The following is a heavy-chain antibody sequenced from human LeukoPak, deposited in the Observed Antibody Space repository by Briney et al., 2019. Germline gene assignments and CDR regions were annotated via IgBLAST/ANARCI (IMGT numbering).Heavy chain of an antibody. Sequence: GGSLRLSCAVSGITLSNYGMSWVRQGPGKGLEWVAGISDSGGRTNYADSVKGRFTISRDNPKNTLYLQMNSLRAEDTAVYFCAKRGVVIRVILVGFNKEAYYFDSWGQGALVPISS. D-gene: IGHD3-22*01. CDR2: ISDSGGRT. CDR1: GITLSNYG. V-gene: IGHV3-23*01. J-gene: IGHJ4*02. CDR3: AKRGVVIRVILVGFNKEAYYFDS.